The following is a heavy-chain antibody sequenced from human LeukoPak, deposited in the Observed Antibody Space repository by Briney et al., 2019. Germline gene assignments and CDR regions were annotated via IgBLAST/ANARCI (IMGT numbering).Heavy chain of an antibody. V-gene: IGHV3-7*01. CDR3: ASRTGDLPY. CDR1: GFTFSSYW. CDR2: IKPDGSEK. D-gene: IGHD7-27*01. Sequence: GGSLRLSCAASGFTFSSYWMSWVRQAPGKGLDWVANIKPDGSEKYYVDSVKGRFTISRDNAKNSLYLQMNSLRAEDTAVHYCASRTGDLPYWGQGTLVTVSS. J-gene: IGHJ4*02.